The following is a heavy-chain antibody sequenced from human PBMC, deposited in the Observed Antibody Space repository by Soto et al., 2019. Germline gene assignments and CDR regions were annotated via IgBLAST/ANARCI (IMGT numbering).Heavy chain of an antibody. CDR3: ARGGYSYGYVLDY. Sequence: SETLSLTCAVYGGSFSGYYWSWIRQPPGKGLEWIGEINHSGSTNYNPSLKSRVTISVDTSKNQFSLKLSSVTAADTAVYYCARGGYSYGYVLDYWGQGTLVTVSS. CDR1: GGSFSGYY. CDR2: INHSGST. J-gene: IGHJ4*02. D-gene: IGHD5-18*01. V-gene: IGHV4-34*01.